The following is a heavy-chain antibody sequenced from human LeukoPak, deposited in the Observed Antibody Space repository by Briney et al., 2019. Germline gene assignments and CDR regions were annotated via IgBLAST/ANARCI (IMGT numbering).Heavy chain of an antibody. D-gene: IGHD6-13*01. CDR1: GFTFNTYA. CDR2: LWYDGSNE. Sequence: GGSLRLSCAASGFTFNTYAMNWVRQAPGKGLEWVAVLWYDGSNEYYADSVKGRFTISRDNSKNTLYLQMNSLRAEDSAVYFCARDSATIAAAVYWYFDLWGRGTLVTVSS. V-gene: IGHV3-33*01. J-gene: IGHJ2*01. CDR3: ARDSATIAAAVYWYFDL.